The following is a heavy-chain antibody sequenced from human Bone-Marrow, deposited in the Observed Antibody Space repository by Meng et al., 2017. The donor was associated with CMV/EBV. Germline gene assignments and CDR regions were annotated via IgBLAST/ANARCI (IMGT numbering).Heavy chain of an antibody. J-gene: IGHJ6*02. D-gene: IGHD6-6*01. Sequence: GGSLRLSCTASGFTFGDYAMSWVRQAPGKGLEWVAVISYDEVKTYYADSMRGRFTISRDNSKNTLYLELTSPRPEDTAVYYCARVPYRSSSGEYFYYHGMDVWGQGTTVTVSS. V-gene: IGHV3-30*04. CDR2: ISYDEVKT. CDR1: GFTFGDYA. CDR3: ARVPYRSSSGEYFYYHGMDV.